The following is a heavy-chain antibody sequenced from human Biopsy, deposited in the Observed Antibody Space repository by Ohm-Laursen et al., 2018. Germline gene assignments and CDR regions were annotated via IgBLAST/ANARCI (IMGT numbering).Heavy chain of an antibody. V-gene: IGHV4-31*03. Sequence: TLSLTCCVSGASVKTSGYFWAWIRQRPGKGLEWIGYISYNERTHYNPSLTNRLAISFDTSNNRISLQLRSVSVADTAVYYCVREPKTGTAEAWYFDLWGRGSPVTVPS. CDR1: GASVKTSGYF. D-gene: IGHD3-9*01. CDR3: VREPKTGTAEAWYFDL. CDR2: ISYNERT. J-gene: IGHJ2*01.